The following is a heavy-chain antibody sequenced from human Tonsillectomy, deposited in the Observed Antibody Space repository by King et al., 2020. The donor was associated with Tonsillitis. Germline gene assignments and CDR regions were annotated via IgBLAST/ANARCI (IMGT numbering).Heavy chain of an antibody. CDR2: INHSGST. D-gene: IGHD1-26*01. V-gene: IGHV4-34*01. CDR1: GGSFSGYY. J-gene: IGHJ4*02. Sequence: VQLQQWGAGLLKPSETLSLTCAVYGGSFSGYYWSWIRQPPGKGLEWIGEINHSGSTNYNPSLKSRVTISVDTSKNQFSLKLSSMTAADTAVYYCARGQWELLWGNYFDYWGQGTLVTVSS. CDR3: ARGQWELLWGNYFDY.